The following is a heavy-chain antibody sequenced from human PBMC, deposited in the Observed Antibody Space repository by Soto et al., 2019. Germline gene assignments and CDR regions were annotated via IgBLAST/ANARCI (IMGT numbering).Heavy chain of an antibody. D-gene: IGHD5-12*01. CDR1: GFTFSNYG. Sequence: EVQLLESGGGLVQPGGSLRLSCAASGFTFSNYGLSWVRQAPGKGLEWVSGISASGGSTYYADSVRGRFTISRDNSNNTLYLQMNSLRAEDTAIYYCAKDRAPTIVAVTCDYWGQGTLVTVSS. CDR3: AKDRAPTIVAVTCDY. J-gene: IGHJ4*02. V-gene: IGHV3-23*01. CDR2: ISASGGST.